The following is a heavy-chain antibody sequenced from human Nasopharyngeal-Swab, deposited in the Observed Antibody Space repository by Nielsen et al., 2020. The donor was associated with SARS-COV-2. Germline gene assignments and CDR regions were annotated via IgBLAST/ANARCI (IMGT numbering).Heavy chain of an antibody. CDR2: ITWNGGST. J-gene: IGHJ4*02. Sequence: GGSLRLSCAASGFIFDDYAMNWVRQAPGKGLEWVSGITWNGGSTGYAESVKGRFTISRDSAKNSLYLQMNSLRAEDTALYYCARDKSSTVTTFDYWGQGTLVTVSS. D-gene: IGHD4-17*01. V-gene: IGHV3-20*04. CDR3: ARDKSSTVTTFDY. CDR1: GFIFDDYA.